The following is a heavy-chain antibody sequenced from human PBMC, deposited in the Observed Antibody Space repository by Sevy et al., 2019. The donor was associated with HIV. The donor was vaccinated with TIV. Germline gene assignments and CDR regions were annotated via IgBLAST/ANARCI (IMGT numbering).Heavy chain of an antibody. CDR3: AKDLVVLVGDAFDI. J-gene: IGHJ3*02. CDR1: GFTFSSYA. V-gene: IGHV3-23*01. CDR2: ISGRGGDT. D-gene: IGHD2-8*02. Sequence: GGSLRLSCAASGFTFSSYAMSWVRQAPGKGLEWVSAISGRGGDTYYAHSVKGRFTISRDNSKNTLYLQMNSLRADETAVYYCAKDLVVLVGDAFDIWGQGTMVTVSS.